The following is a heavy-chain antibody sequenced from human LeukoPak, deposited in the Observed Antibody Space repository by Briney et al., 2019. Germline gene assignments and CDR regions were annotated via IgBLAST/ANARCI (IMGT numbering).Heavy chain of an antibody. D-gene: IGHD6-19*01. J-gene: IGHJ4*02. Sequence: SETLSLTCTVSGGSISSYYWSWIRQPPGKGLEWIGYIYYSGSTNYNPSLKSRVTISVDTSKNQFSLKLSSVTAADTAVYYCARFWWSSGSTIDYWGQGTLVTVSS. CDR2: IYYSGST. CDR3: ARFWWSSGSTIDY. CDR1: GGSISSYY. V-gene: IGHV4-59*01.